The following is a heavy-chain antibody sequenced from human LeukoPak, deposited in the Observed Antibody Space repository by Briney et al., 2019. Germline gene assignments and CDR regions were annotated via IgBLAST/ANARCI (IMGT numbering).Heavy chain of an antibody. D-gene: IGHD3-22*01. CDR2: ISGSGGST. CDR1: RFTFSSYA. Sequence: GGSLRLSCAASRFTFSSYAMSWVRQAPGKGLEWVSAISGSGGSTYYADSVKGRFTISRDNAKNSLYLQMNRPRAEDTAVYYCARDRNPGYYYHVAFDIWGQGTRVTVS. CDR3: ARDRNPGYYYHVAFDI. J-gene: IGHJ3*02. V-gene: IGHV3-23*01.